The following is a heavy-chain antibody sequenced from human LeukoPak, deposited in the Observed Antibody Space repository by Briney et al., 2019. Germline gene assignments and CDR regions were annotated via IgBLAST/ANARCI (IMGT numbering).Heavy chain of an antibody. Sequence: WASVKVSCKASGYTFTSYRISWVRQAPGQGLDWMGWISAYNGNTNYVQNFQGRVTMTTDTSTSTAYMELRSLRSADTAVFYCARITHRDGDHLDYWGQGTLVTVSS. J-gene: IGHJ4*02. CDR2: ISAYNGNT. V-gene: IGHV1-18*01. CDR3: ARITHRDGDHLDY. CDR1: GYTFTSYR. D-gene: IGHD4-17*01.